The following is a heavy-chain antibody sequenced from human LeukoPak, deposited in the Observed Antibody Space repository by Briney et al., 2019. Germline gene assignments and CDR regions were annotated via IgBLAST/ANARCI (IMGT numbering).Heavy chain of an antibody. Sequence: SETLSLTCAVYGGSFSGYYWSWIRQPPGKGLEWIGEINHSGSTYYNPSLKSRVTISVDTSKNQFSLKLSSVTAADTAVYYCAGGLNYYDSSGYYPPDYWGQGTLVTVSS. CDR1: GGSFSGYY. CDR2: INHSGST. V-gene: IGHV4-34*01. J-gene: IGHJ4*02. D-gene: IGHD3-22*01. CDR3: AGGLNYYDSSGYYPPDY.